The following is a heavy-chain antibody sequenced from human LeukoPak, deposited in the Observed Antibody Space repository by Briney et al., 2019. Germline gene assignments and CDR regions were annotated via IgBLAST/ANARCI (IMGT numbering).Heavy chain of an antibody. CDR1: GGTFSSYA. V-gene: IGHV1-69*05. CDR3: ARDSDFWSGSNDAFDI. J-gene: IGHJ3*02. D-gene: IGHD3-3*01. Sequence: SVKVSCKASGGTFSSYAISWLRQAPGQGLEWMGRIIPIFGTANYAQKFQGRVTITTDESTSTAYMELSSLRSEDTAVYYCARDSDFWSGSNDAFDIWGQGTMVTVSS. CDR2: IIPIFGTA.